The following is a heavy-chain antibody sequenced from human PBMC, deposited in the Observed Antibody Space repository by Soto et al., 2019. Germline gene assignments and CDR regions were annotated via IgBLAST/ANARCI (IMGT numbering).Heavy chain of an antibody. CDR1: GGSVTSRTYY. D-gene: IGHD3-9*01. Sequence: QVQLQESGPGLVKPAETLSLACTVSGGSVTSRTYYWSWIRQPPGKGLEWIGNIYYTGSTDYNPSLTSRVTISLDPSKNQFSLNLTSVTAADTAVYYCAREAEFDWLHKFDYWGQGILVTVSS. V-gene: IGHV4-61*01. J-gene: IGHJ4*02. CDR2: IYYTGST. CDR3: AREAEFDWLHKFDY.